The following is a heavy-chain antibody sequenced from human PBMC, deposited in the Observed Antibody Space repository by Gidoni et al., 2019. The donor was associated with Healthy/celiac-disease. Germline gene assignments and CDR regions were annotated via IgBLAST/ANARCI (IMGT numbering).Heavy chain of an antibody. J-gene: IGHJ4*02. Sequence: QVQLQQWGAGLLKPSETLSLTCAVYGGSFSGYYWSWIRQPPGKGLEWIGEINHSGSTNYNPSLKSRVTISVDTSNNQFSLKLSSVTAADTAVYYCARSPLPGSGWYFIPIGFDYWGQGTLVTVSS. D-gene: IGHD6-19*01. CDR1: GGSFSGYY. CDR3: ARSPLPGSGWYFIPIGFDY. V-gene: IGHV4-34*01. CDR2: INHSGST.